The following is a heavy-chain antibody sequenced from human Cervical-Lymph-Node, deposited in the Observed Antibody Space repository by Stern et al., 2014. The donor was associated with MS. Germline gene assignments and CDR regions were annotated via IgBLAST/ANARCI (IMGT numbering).Heavy chain of an antibody. CDR3: AKIERAVTGSFDC. D-gene: IGHD6-19*01. V-gene: IGHV3-23*04. CDR2: ISGSSDTR. J-gene: IGHJ4*02. Sequence: EVQLVESGRGLVQPGGSLTLSCAVSGFTFSTYAMSLVRHAPGTGQEWVSGISGSSDTRYYADSVKGRFTISRDNAKNALYLQMNSLRAEDTAIYYCAKIERAVTGSFDCWGQGTLVTVSS. CDR1: GFTFSTYA.